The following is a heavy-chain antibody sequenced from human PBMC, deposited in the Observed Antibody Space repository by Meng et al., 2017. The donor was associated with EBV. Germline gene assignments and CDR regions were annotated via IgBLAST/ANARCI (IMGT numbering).Heavy chain of an antibody. V-gene: IGHV3-73*01. CDR1: VVTFSGSA. Sequence: VESGGGVARPCGHPKLSCAASVVTFSGSAMHWGRQAYGKGLEWVGRIRSKAKSYATAYVASVKGRFTISRDDSKNTAYLQMNSLKTEDTAVYYCTRMSSPLDYWGQGTLVTVSS. CDR3: TRMSSPLDY. CDR2: IRSKAKSYAT. D-gene: IGHD2-2*01. J-gene: IGHJ4*02.